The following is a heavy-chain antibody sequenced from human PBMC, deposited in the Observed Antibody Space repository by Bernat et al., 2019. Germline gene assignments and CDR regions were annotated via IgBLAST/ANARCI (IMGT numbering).Heavy chain of an antibody. CDR3: ARPREVTPRYYGMDV. CDR1: GFTFSSYA. CDR2: ISYDGSNK. Sequence: QVQLVESGGGEVQPGRSLRLSCAASGFTFSSYAMHWVRQAPGKGLEWVAVISYDGSNKYYADSVKGRFTISRDNAKNTLYLQMNSLRAEDTAVYYCARPREVTPRYYGMDVWGQGTTVTVSS. J-gene: IGHJ6*02. D-gene: IGHD4-23*01. V-gene: IGHV3-30-3*01.